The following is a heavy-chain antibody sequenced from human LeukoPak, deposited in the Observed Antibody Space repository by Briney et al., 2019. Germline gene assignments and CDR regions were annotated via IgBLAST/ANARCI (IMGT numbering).Heavy chain of an antibody. V-gene: IGHV3-9*01. D-gene: IGHD6-13*01. CDR1: GFTFDDYA. Sequence: GGSLRPSCAASGFTFDDYAMHWVRQAPGKGLEWVSGISWNSGSIGYADSVKGRFTISRDNAKNSLYLQMNSLRAEDTALYYCAKDTIRGVQYSSSGGFDPWGQGTLVTVSS. CDR3: AKDTIRGVQYSSSGGFDP. CDR2: ISWNSGSI. J-gene: IGHJ5*02.